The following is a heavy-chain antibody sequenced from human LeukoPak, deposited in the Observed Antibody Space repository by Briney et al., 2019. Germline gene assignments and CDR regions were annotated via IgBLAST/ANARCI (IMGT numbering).Heavy chain of an antibody. CDR2: ISSSSSTI. CDR1: GFTFSSYS. D-gene: IGHD6-19*01. V-gene: IGHV3-48*02. CDR3: ARDSISRGWYGSPADRLLLFC. J-gene: IGHJ4*02. Sequence: GGSLRLSCAASGFTFSSYSMNWVRQAPGKGLEWVSYISSSSSTIFYADSVKGRFTISRDNAKNSLYLQMNTLSDEDTAVYYWARDSISRGWYGSPADRLLLFCWRQGTLVTVSA.